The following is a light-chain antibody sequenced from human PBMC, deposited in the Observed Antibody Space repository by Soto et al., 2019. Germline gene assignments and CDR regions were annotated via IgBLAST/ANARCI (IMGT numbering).Light chain of an antibody. Sequence: DIQMTQSPSSLSASIGDRVTLTCRSSQSIGNYLNWYQQKPGKAPSLLIHSASTLQNGVPSRFSGSGSWTEFTFTISGLQTDDVATYYCQASYTTPLTFGQGTRLE. CDR1: QSIGNY. CDR3: QASYTTPLT. J-gene: IGKJ5*01. V-gene: IGKV1-39*01. CDR2: SAS.